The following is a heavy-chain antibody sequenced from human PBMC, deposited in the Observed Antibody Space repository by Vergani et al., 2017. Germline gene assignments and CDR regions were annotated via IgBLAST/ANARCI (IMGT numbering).Heavy chain of an antibody. CDR2: IWYDGSNK. D-gene: IGHD5-18*01. Sequence: QVQLVESGGGVVQPGRSLRLSCAASGFTFSSYGMHWVRQAPGKGLEWVAVIWYDGSNKYYADSVKGRFTISRDNSKNTLYLQMNSLRAEDTAVYYCARDADTAMVVYYLDYWGQGTLVTVSS. J-gene: IGHJ4*02. CDR1: GFTFSSYG. CDR3: ARDADTAMVVYYLDY. V-gene: IGHV3-33*01.